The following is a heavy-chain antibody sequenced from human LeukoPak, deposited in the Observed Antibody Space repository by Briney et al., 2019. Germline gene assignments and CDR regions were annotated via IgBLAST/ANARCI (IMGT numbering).Heavy chain of an antibody. CDR1: GFTFSSYL. D-gene: IGHD2-2*01. CDR2: INSDGSST. V-gene: IGHV3-74*01. Sequence: GGSLRLSCAASGFTFSSYLMHWVRQAPGKGLVWVSRINSDGSSTGYADSVKGRFTISRDNAKNTLYLQMNSLRAEDTAVYYCARDLCSSTSCFEFDSWGQGTLVTVSS. CDR3: ARDLCSSTSCFEFDS. J-gene: IGHJ5*01.